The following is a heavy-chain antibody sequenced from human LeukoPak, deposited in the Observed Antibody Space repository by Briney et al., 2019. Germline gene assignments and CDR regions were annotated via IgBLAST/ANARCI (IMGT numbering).Heavy chain of an antibody. CDR1: GDSISSFS. Sequence: SETLSLTCTVSGDSISSFSWSWIRQSPGKRLEWIGYLYYSGTANYNPSLKSRVTISVDTPKNQFSLKLSSVTAADTAVYYCAREAAAAGNYYYYGMDVWGQRTTVTVSS. D-gene: IGHD6-13*01. J-gene: IGHJ6*02. CDR2: LYYSGTA. CDR3: AREAAAAGNYYYYGMDV. V-gene: IGHV4-59*01.